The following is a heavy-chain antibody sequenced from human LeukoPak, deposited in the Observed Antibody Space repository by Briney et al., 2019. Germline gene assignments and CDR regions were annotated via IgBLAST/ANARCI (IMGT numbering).Heavy chain of an antibody. Sequence: SETLSLTCAVYGGSFSGYYWSWIRQPPGKGLEWIGSIYHSGSTYYNPSLKSRVTISVDTSKNQFSLKLSSVTAADTAVYYCARQLSSSWYFGWFDPWGQGTLVTVSS. J-gene: IGHJ5*02. CDR3: ARQLSSSWYFGWFDP. D-gene: IGHD6-13*01. CDR1: GGSFSGYY. V-gene: IGHV4-34*01. CDR2: IYHSGST.